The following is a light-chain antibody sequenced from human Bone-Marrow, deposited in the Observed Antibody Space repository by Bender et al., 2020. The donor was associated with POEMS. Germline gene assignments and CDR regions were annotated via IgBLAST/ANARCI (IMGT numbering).Light chain of an antibody. V-gene: IGLV2-8*01. CDR2: EGN. Sequence: QSALTQPPSASGSPGQSVTISCTGTSSDVGGYNSVSWYQQHPGKAPKVIIYEGNKRPSDFDRFSASKSGNTASLTISGLQAADEADYYCCSYASSVTYVFGTGTKVTVL. J-gene: IGLJ1*01. CDR1: SSDVGGYNS. CDR3: CSYASSVTYV.